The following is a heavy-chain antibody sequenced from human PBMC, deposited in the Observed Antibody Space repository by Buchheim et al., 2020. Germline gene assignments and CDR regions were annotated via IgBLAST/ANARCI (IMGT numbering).Heavy chain of an antibody. CDR3: SRCAPLNSSSGMLTFDY. J-gene: IGHJ4*02. V-gene: IGHV4-34*01. D-gene: IGHD6-13*01. Sequence: QVQLQQWGAGLLKPLETLFLTCAVYGGSFSGSYWSWIRQPPGKGLAWIGEINHSGSTNYNPSLKSRVTISVDTSKNQFSMKLISVNAADTAVYYWSRCAPLNSSSGMLTFDYWGQGTL. CDR1: GGSFSGSY. CDR2: INHSGST.